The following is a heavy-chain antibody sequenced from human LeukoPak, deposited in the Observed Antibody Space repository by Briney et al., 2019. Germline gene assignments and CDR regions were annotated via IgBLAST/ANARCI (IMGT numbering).Heavy chain of an antibody. D-gene: IGHD3-9*01. CDR1: GYTFTSYD. J-gene: IGHJ3*02. V-gene: IGHV1-8*03. CDR3: AVTLGVYDILTGYHAFDI. Sequence: ASVKVSCKASGYTFTSYDINWVRQATGQGLEWMGWMNPNSGNTGYAQKFQGRVTITRNTSISTAYMELSSLRSEDTAVYYCAVTLGVYDILTGYHAFDIWGQGTMVTVSS. CDR2: MNPNSGNT.